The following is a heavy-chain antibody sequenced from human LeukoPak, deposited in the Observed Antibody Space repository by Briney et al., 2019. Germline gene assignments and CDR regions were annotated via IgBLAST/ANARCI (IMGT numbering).Heavy chain of an antibody. J-gene: IGHJ3*02. CDR2: IKRDGSEK. CDR1: GFTFSSYW. Sequence: PGGSLRLSCAVSGFTFSSYWMSWVRQAPGKGLEWVANIKRDGSEKTFVDSVKGRFTISRDNVKNTLYLQMNSLRVDDTAVYYCAKGHGWNSFDIWGQGTMVTVSS. D-gene: IGHD1-7*01. CDR3: AKGHGWNSFDI. V-gene: IGHV3-7*04.